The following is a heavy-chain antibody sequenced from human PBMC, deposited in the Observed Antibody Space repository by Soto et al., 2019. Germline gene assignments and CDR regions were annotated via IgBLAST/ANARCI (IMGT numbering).Heavy chain of an antibody. J-gene: IGHJ5*02. Sequence: PGGSLRLSCAASGFTFSTYWMHWVRQAPGKGLVWVSRIKSDGSSTSYADSLKGHLTISRDNAKNPLYLQMKLLGVENTAVYYGHGSDWFDPWGEGTWVSV. CDR2: IKSDGSST. D-gene: IGHD3-10*01. V-gene: IGHV3-74*01. CDR3: HGSDWFDP. CDR1: GFTFSTYW.